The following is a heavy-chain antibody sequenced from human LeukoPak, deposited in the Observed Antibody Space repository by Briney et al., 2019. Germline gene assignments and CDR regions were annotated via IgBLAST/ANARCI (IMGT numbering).Heavy chain of an antibody. CDR3: ASAIVVVNGPGDCFDY. V-gene: IGHV3-7*01. D-gene: IGHD3-22*01. CDR1: GFTFSSYW. Sequence: GGSLSLSCAASGFTFSSYWMSWVRQAPGKGLEWVANIKQDGSEKYYVDSVKGRFTISRDNAKNSLYPQMNSLRAEDTAVYYCASAIVVVNGPGDCFDYWGQGTLVTVSS. J-gene: IGHJ4*02. CDR2: IKQDGSEK.